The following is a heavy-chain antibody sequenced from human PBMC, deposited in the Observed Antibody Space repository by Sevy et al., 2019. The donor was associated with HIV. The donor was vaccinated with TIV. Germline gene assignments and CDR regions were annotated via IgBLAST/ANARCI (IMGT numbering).Heavy chain of an antibody. Sequence: GGSLRLSCTASGFTFASYSMNWVRQTPGKGLEWVSCINIRSTDIKYADSVRGRFTISRDNAKNSLYLQMDSLRAEDTEVYYCARDSRRWRQLPDAFDIWGRGTMVTVSS. CDR2: INIRSTDI. CDR3: ARDSRRWRQLPDAFDI. J-gene: IGHJ3*02. V-gene: IGHV3-21*01. D-gene: IGHD1-1*01. CDR1: GFTFASYS.